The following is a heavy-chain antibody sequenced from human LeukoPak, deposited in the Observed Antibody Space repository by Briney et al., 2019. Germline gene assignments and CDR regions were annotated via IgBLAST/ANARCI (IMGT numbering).Heavy chain of an antibody. D-gene: IGHD3-3*01. V-gene: IGHV3-7*03. CDR3: ARDHGDNLWSGYLD. Sequence: GGSLRLSCAASGFTFSNAWMNWVRQAPGKGLEWVANIKQDGSEKYYVDPVTGRFTISRDNAKNSLYLQMSSLRAEDTAVYYCARDHGDNLWSGYLDWGQGTLVTVSS. CDR1: GFTFSNAW. CDR2: IKQDGSEK. J-gene: IGHJ4*02.